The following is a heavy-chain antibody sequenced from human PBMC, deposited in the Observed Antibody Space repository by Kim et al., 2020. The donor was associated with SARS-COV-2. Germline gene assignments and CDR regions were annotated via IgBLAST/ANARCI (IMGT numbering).Heavy chain of an antibody. Sequence: GGSLRLSCAASGFSFDDYTMHWVRQVPGKGLEWVSLISWDGGTTYYADSVKGRFTISRDNSANSLYLQMNSLRSADTAMYYCAKDPGAYCSRCGGYSGGFDAWGQGTLVTVSS. J-gene: IGHJ5*02. V-gene: IGHV3-43*01. D-gene: IGHD2-15*01. CDR3: AKDPGAYCSRCGGYSGGFDA. CDR1: GFSFDDYT. CDR2: ISWDGGTT.